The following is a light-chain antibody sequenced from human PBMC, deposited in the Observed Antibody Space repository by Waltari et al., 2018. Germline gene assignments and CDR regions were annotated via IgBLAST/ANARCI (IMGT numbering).Light chain of an antibody. CDR3: SSAAGSNNLV. CDR2: EVS. J-gene: IGLJ2*01. V-gene: IGLV2-8*01. Sequence: QSALTQPPSASGSPGPSVTISCTGTSSDVGGYTYVSWYQHHPGNAPKLMIYEVSKRPSGVPDRFSGSKSGNTASLTVSGLQAEDEADYYCSSAAGSNNLVFGGGTKLTVL. CDR1: SSDVGGYTY.